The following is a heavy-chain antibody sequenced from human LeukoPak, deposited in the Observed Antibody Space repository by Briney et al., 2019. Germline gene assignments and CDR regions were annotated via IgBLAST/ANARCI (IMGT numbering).Heavy chain of an antibody. V-gene: IGHV3-7*03. CDR2: IKQDGSEK. D-gene: IGHD3-10*01. CDR1: GFTFSSYW. Sequence: PGGSLRLSCAASGFTFSSYWMSWVRQAPGKGLEWVANIKQDGSEKYYVDSVKGRFTISRENAKNSLYLQMNSLRAEDTAVYYCADYYGPWSYYPSGYWGQGTLVTVSS. J-gene: IGHJ4*02. CDR3: ADYYGPWSYYPSGY.